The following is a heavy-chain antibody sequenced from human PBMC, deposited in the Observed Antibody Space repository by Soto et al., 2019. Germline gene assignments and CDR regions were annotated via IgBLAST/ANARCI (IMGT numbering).Heavy chain of an antibody. D-gene: IGHD2-21*01. CDR2: ISYDGSNK. CDR3: AKDLGIDWFDP. CDR1: GFTFGDYE. Sequence: GGSLRLSCAASGFTFGDYEMSWIRQAAGKGPEWVAVISYDGSNKYYADSVKGRFTISRDNSKNTLYLQMNSLRAEDTAVYYYAKDLGIDWFDPWGQGTLVTVSS. J-gene: IGHJ5*02. V-gene: IGHV3-30*18.